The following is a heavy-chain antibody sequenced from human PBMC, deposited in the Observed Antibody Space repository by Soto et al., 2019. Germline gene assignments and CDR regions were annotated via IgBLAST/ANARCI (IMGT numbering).Heavy chain of an antibody. Sequence: PGGSLRLSCEASGFTFRGFTFRSYWMIWVRQAPGKGLEWVANIKQDGSEKHYVDSVKGRFIISRDNARNSVYLQMNSLRAEDTAVYYCPTHVVGYDVFTGYGTGGHWGEGTLVTVSS. V-gene: IGHV3-7*03. D-gene: IGHD3-9*01. CDR2: IKQDGSEK. CDR3: PTHVVGYDVFTGYGTGGH. CDR1: GFTFRGFTFRSYW. J-gene: IGHJ4*02.